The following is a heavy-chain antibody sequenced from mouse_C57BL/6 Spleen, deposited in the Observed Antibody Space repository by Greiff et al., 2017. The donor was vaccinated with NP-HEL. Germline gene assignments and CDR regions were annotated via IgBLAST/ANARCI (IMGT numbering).Heavy chain of an antibody. V-gene: IGHV1-69*01. J-gene: IGHJ2*01. D-gene: IGHD3-2*02. Sequence: QVQLQQPGAELVMPGASVKLSCKASGYTFTSYWMHWVKQRPGPGLGWIGEIDPSDSYTNYNQKFKGKSTLTVDKSSSTAYMQLSSLTSEDAAVYYCAKGAQASYYFDYWGQGTTLTVSS. CDR1: GYTFTSYW. CDR3: AKGAQASYYFDY. CDR2: IDPSDSYT.